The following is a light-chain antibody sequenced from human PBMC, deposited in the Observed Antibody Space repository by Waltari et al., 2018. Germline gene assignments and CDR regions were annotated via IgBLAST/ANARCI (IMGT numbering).Light chain of an antibody. CDR3: QVWHSSTVI. Sequence: SYVLTQPPSVSVAPGQTARFTCGGDNIGDESVHWYQQRPGQAPVLVVYDDSDRPSGIPWRFAGSNSGNTATLSISRVEAGDEADYYCQVWHSSTVIFGGGTKLTVL. CDR1: NIGDES. V-gene: IGLV3-21*02. CDR2: DDS. J-gene: IGLJ2*01.